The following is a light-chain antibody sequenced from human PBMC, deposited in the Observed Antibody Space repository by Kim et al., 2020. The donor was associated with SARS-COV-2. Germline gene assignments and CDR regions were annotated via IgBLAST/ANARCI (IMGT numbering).Light chain of an antibody. CDR1: NIGSKS. V-gene: IGLV3-21*04. J-gene: IGLJ2*01. Sequence: APVKTARSTCGGNNIGSKSVHWYQQKPGQAPVLVIYYDSDRPSGIPERFSGSNSGNTATLTISRVEAGDEADYYCQVWVSSSDQGVFGGGTQLTVL. CDR2: YDS. CDR3: QVWVSSSDQGV.